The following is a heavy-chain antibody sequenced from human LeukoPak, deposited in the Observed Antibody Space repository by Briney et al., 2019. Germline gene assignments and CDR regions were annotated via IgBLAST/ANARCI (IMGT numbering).Heavy chain of an antibody. CDR3: ARDSPYSSGWRDAFDI. J-gene: IGHJ3*02. CDR1: GYSFTSYW. D-gene: IGHD6-19*01. V-gene: IGHV5-51*01. CDR2: IYPGDSDT. Sequence: GESLKISCKGSGYSFTSYWIGWVRQMPGKGLEWLGIIYPGDSDTRYGPSFQGQVTISADKSISTAYLQWSSLKASDTAMYYCARDSPYSSGWRDAFDIWGQGTMVTVSS.